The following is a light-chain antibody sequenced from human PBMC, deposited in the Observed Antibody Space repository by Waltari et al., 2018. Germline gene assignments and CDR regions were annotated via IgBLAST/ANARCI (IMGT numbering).Light chain of an antibody. V-gene: IGLV2-14*01. CDR1: SSDVGGYNY. CDR2: DVN. Sequence: QSALTQPASVSGSPGQSITISCTGTSSDVGGYNYVSWSQQHPGKAPKLMIYDVNKRPSGVSNRFSGSKSGNTASLTISGLQTEDEAEYYCSSYTSSSTYVFGTGTKVTVL. CDR3: SSYTSSSTYV. J-gene: IGLJ1*01.